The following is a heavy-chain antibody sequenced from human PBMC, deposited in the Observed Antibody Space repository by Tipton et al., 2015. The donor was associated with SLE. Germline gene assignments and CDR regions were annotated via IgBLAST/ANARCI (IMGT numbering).Heavy chain of an antibody. J-gene: IGHJ3*02. V-gene: IGHV4-61*09. Sequence: TLSLTCTVSGGSISSSSNYWSWIRQPAGKGLEWIGYIYTSGSTNYNPSLKSRVTISVDTSKNQFSLRLSSVTAADTAVYYCARHWDSSSWYDAFDIWGQGTMVTVSS. CDR1: GGSISSSSNY. CDR2: IYTSGST. D-gene: IGHD6-13*01. CDR3: ARHWDSSSWYDAFDI.